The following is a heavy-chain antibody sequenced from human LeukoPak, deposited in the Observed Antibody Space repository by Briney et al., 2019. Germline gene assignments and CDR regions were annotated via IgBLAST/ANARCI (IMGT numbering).Heavy chain of an antibody. Sequence: GGSLRLSCAASGFTFSSYGMHWVRQGPGKGLEWVAVIWYDGSNKDYADSVKGRFTISRDNSKNTLYLRMNSLRVEDTAVYYCASDNSSSWGQGTLVTVSS. D-gene: IGHD6-13*01. CDR3: ASDNSSS. CDR2: IWYDGSNK. J-gene: IGHJ4*02. V-gene: IGHV3-33*01. CDR1: GFTFSSYG.